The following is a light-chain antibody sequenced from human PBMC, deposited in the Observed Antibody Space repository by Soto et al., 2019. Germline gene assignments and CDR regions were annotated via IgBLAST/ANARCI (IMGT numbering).Light chain of an antibody. Sequence: EIVLTQSPDTLSLSPGERATLSCRASQSVRSNYLAWYQQKPGQAPRFLIYDASSRATGIPDRFSGSGSGTDFTLTISRLEPEDFAVDYCQQYGSTPLAFGGRT. V-gene: IGKV3-20*01. CDR2: DAS. CDR3: QQYGSTPLA. CDR1: QSVRSNY. J-gene: IGKJ4*01.